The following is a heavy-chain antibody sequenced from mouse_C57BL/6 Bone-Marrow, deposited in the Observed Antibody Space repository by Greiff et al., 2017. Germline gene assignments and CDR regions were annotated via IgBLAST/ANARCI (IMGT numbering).Heavy chain of an antibody. CDR3: ARGGNCGGYYFDY. CDR2: FHPYNDDT. Sequence: VQLVESGAELVKPGASVKMSCKASGYTFTTYPIEWMKQNHGKSLEWIGNFHPYNDDTKYNEKFKGKATLTVEKSSSTVYLELSRLTSDDSAVYYCARGGNCGGYYFDYWGQGTTLTVSS. J-gene: IGHJ2*01. V-gene: IGHV1-47*01. D-gene: IGHD1-1*02. CDR1: GYTFTTYP.